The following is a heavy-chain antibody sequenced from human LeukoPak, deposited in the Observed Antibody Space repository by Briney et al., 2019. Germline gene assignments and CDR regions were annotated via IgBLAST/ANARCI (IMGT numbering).Heavy chain of an antibody. D-gene: IGHD3-10*01. V-gene: IGHV3-21*01. CDR2: ISSSSSYI. CDR1: GFTFSSYS. Sequence: GGSLRLSCAASGFTFSSYSMNWDRQAPGKGLEWVSSISSSSSYIYYADSVKGRFTISRDNAKNSLYLQMNSLRAEDTAVYYCARAGGSGSYNAFDIWGQGTMVTVSS. CDR3: ARAGGSGSYNAFDI. J-gene: IGHJ3*02.